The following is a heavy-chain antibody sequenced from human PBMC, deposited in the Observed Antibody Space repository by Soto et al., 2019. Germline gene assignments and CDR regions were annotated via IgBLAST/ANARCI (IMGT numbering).Heavy chain of an antibody. CDR1: GYTFTGYY. CDR2: INPNSGDT. CDR3: ARGAPQLERPHWLDP. V-gene: IGHV1-2*02. Sequence: ASVKVSCKASGYTFTGYYIHWVRQAPGQGLEWMGWINPNSGDTKYEQTFLGRVTMSRDTSMSTAYMELNRMGSDDTAMYYCARGAPQLERPHWLDPWGQGTLVTVSS. J-gene: IGHJ5*02. D-gene: IGHD1-1*01.